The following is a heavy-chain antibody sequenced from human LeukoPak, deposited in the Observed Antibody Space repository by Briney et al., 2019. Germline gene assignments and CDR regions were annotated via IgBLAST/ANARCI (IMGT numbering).Heavy chain of an antibody. CDR3: ARTYYDFWSGYSPFWYFDL. CDR1: GGSISSYY. D-gene: IGHD3-3*01. J-gene: IGHJ2*01. V-gene: IGHV4-59*01. Sequence: PSETLSLTCTASGGSISSYYWSWIRQPPGKGLEWIGYIYYSGSTNYNPSLKSRVTISVDTSKNQFSLKLSSVTAADTAVYYCARTYYDFWSGYSPFWYFDLWGRGTLVTVSS. CDR2: IYYSGST.